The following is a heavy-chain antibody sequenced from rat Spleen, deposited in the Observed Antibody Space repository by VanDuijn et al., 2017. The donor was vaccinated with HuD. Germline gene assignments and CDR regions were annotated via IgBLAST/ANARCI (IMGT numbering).Heavy chain of an antibody. Sequence: EVQLVESGGGLVQPGRSLKLSCAASGFTFSDYGMAWVRQAPTKGLEWVATISYDGGGTYYRDSVKGRFTISRDNAKSTLYLQMDSLRSEDTATYYCARPYYGYTSYNWFAYWGQGTLVTVSS. V-gene: IGHV5-29*01. CDR3: ARPYYGYTSYNWFAY. J-gene: IGHJ3*01. CDR2: ISYDGGGT. D-gene: IGHD1-9*01. CDR1: GFTFSDYG.